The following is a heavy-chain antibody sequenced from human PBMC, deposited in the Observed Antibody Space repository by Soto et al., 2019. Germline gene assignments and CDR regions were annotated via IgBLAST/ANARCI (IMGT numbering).Heavy chain of an antibody. D-gene: IGHD3-9*01. CDR1: GGTFSSYA. CDR2: IIPIFGTA. CDR3: ARVLVDPGFNWFDP. V-gene: IGHV1-69*06. Sequence: SVKVSCKASGGTFSSYAIGWVRQAPGQGLEWMGGIIPIFGTANYAQKFQGRVTITADKSTSTAYMELSSLRSEDTAVYYCARVLVDPGFNWFDPWGQGTLVTVSS. J-gene: IGHJ5*02.